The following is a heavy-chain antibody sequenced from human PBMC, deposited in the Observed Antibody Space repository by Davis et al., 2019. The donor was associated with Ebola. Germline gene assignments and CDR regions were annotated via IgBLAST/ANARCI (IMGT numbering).Heavy chain of an antibody. CDR2: IIPIFGTA. CDR1: GGTFSSYA. J-gene: IGHJ6*02. D-gene: IGHD3-10*01. V-gene: IGHV1-69*05. CDR3: ARDSTMVQGVRYYYYYYGMDV. Sequence: AASVKVSCKASGGTFSSYAISWVRQAPGQGLEWMGGIIPIFGTANYAQKFQGRVTMTRDTSTSTVYMELSSLRSEDTAVYYCARDSTMVQGVRYYYYYYGMDVWGQGTTVTVSS.